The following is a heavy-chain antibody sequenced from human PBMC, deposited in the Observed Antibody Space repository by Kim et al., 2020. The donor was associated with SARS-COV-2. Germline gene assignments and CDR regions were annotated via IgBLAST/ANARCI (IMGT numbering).Heavy chain of an antibody. D-gene: IGHD6-13*01. CDR1: GFTFSSYG. J-gene: IGHJ3*02. Sequence: GGSLRLSCAASGFTFSSYGMHWVRQAPGKGLEWVAVIWYDGSNKYYADSVKGRFTISRDNSKNTLYLQMNSLRAEDTAVYYCARESSAPYSSSWYEKAFDIWGQGTMVTVSS. CDR2: IWYDGSNK. CDR3: ARESSAPYSSSWYEKAFDI. V-gene: IGHV3-33*01.